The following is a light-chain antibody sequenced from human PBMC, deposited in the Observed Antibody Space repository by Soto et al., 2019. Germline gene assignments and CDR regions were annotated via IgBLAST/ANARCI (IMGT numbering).Light chain of an antibody. J-gene: IGLJ1*01. CDR2: EGI. V-gene: IGLV2-23*01. CDR3: CSYVGANTYV. CDR1: SSNIGGYDV. Sequence: QSALTQPASVSGSSGQSITISCSGTSSNIGGYDVVSWYQQHPGKAHKVIVYEGIKRPSGVSDRFSVSTSGSTASLTISGLQAEDEAEYYCCSYVGANTYVFGSGTKVTVL.